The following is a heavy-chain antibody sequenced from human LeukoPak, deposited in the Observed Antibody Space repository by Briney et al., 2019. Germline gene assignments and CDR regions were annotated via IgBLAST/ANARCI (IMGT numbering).Heavy chain of an antibody. Sequence: PSQTLSLTCTVSGGSISSGGYYWSWIRQHPGKGLEWIGYIYYSGSTNYNPSLKSRVTISVDTSKNQFSLKLSSVTAADTAVYYCARANPTVTTFDYWGQGTLVTVSS. CDR1: GGSISSGGYY. CDR3: ARANPTVTTFDY. CDR2: IYYSGST. V-gene: IGHV4-61*08. D-gene: IGHD4-17*01. J-gene: IGHJ4*02.